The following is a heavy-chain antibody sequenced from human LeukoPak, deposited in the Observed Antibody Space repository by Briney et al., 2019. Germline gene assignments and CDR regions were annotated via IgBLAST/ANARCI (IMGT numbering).Heavy chain of an antibody. Sequence: PGRSLRLSCAASGFTFSSYGMHWVRQAPGKGLEWVAVISYDGSNKYYADSVKGRFTISRDNSKNTLYLQMNSLRAEDTAVYYCAKDGRWLQTLDYWGQGTLVTVSS. CDR1: GFTFSSYG. J-gene: IGHJ4*02. CDR2: ISYDGSNK. D-gene: IGHD5-24*01. V-gene: IGHV3-30*18. CDR3: AKDGRWLQTLDY.